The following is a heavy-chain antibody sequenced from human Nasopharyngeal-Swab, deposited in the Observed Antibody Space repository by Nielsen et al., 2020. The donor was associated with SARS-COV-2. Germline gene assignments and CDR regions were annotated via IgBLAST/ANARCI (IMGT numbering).Heavy chain of an antibody. V-gene: IGHV4-61*07. CDR3: ARLRNYDSSGYSTYYFDY. D-gene: IGHD3-22*01. CDR2: IHYSGST. Sequence: WIRQPPGKGLEWIGDIHYSGSTNYNPSLKSRVTISVDTSKNQFSLKLSSVTAADTAVYYCARLRNYDSSGYSTYYFDYWGQGTLVTVSS. J-gene: IGHJ4*02.